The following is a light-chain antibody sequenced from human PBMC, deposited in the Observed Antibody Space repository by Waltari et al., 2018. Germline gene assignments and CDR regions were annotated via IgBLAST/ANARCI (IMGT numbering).Light chain of an antibody. CDR1: QSVSNY. V-gene: IGKV3-11*01. CDR3: QQRRSWLS. CDR2: DTS. Sequence: IVLTQSPATLSLSPGERATLPCRASQSVSNYLAWYQQKPGQAPRLLIYDTSNRATGIPARFSGSGSGTDFTLTISSLEPEDFAVYFCQQRRSWLSFGGGTKVDIK. J-gene: IGKJ4*01.